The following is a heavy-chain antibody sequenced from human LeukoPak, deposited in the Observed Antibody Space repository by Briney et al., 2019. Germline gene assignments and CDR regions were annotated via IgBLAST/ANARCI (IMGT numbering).Heavy chain of an antibody. J-gene: IGHJ3*02. D-gene: IGHD5-12*01. V-gene: IGHV4-4*07. Sequence: SETLSLTCTVSGGSISDYYWSWIRQPAGKGLEWIGRIYTSGSTDYNPSLKSRVTISVDTSKNQFSLKLSSVTAADTAVYYCARVDIVATILRAHDAFDIWGQGTMVTVSS. CDR1: GGSISDYY. CDR3: ARVDIVATILRAHDAFDI. CDR2: IYTSGST.